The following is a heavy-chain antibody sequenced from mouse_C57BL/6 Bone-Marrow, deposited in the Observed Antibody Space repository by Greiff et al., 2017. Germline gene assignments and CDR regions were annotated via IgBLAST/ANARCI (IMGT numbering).Heavy chain of an antibody. CDR1: GFNIKDDY. Sequence: VQLQQSGAELVRPGASVKLSCTASGFNIKDDYMHWVKQRPEQGLEWIGWIDPENGDTEYASKFQGKATITADTSSNTAYRQLSSLTSEEPAVYYCTTSSYGNLYFDYWGQGTTLTVSS. J-gene: IGHJ2*01. CDR2: IDPENGDT. CDR3: TTSSYGNLYFDY. V-gene: IGHV14-4*01. D-gene: IGHD2-1*01.